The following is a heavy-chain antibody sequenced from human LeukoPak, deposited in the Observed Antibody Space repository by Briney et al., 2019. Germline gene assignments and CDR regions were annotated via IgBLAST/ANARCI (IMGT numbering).Heavy chain of an antibody. CDR3: ARVGKVAATPNYYYGMDV. CDR2: IKQDGSEK. V-gene: IGHV3-7*03. CDR1: GFTFSSYW. D-gene: IGHD2-15*01. Sequence: GGSLRLSCAASGFTFSSYWMSWVRQAPGKGLEWVANIKQDGSEKYYVDSVKGRFTISRDNAKNSLYLQMNSLRAEDTAVYYCARVGKVAATPNYYYGMDVWGQGTTVTVSS. J-gene: IGHJ6*02.